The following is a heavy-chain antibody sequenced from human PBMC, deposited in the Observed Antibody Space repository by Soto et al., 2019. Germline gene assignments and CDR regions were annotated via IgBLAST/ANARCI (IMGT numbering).Heavy chain of an antibody. CDR2: INAGNGNT. D-gene: IGHD2-2*02. Sequence: ASVKVSCKASGYTFSSYAMHWVRQAPGQRLEWMGWINAGNGNTKYSQKFQGRVTITRDTSASTAYMELSSLRSEDTAVYYCAKSATVPAAIAYWGQGTLVTVSS. V-gene: IGHV1-3*01. CDR1: GYTFSSYA. CDR3: AKSATVPAAIAY. J-gene: IGHJ4*02.